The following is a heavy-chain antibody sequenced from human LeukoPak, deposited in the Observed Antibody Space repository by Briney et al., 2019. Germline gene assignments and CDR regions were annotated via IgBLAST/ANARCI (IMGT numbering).Heavy chain of an antibody. CDR3: ARDFSASGYFDY. V-gene: IGHV4-39*07. CDR2: IYYSGST. CDR1: GGSISSSSYY. J-gene: IGHJ4*02. D-gene: IGHD3-10*01. Sequence: PAETLSLTCTVSGGSISSSSYYWGWIRQPPGKGLEWIGSIYYSGSTYYNPSLKSRVTIPVDTSKNQFSLKLSSVTAADTAVYYCARDFSASGYFDYWGQGTLVTVSS.